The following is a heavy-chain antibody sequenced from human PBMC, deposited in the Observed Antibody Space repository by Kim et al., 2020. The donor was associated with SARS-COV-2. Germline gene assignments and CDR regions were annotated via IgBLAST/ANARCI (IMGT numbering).Heavy chain of an antibody. J-gene: IGHJ5*02. Sequence: KSRVTISVDTSKNQFSLKRSSVTAADTAVYYCARGRFSVPAAILGVWFDPWGQGTLVTVSS. CDR3: ARGRFSVPAAILGVWFDP. V-gene: IGHV4-34*01. D-gene: IGHD2-2*02.